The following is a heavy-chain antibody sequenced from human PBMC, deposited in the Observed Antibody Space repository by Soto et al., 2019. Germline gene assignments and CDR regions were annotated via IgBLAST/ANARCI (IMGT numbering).Heavy chain of an antibody. Sequence: GESLKISCKGSGYRFTNYWIGWVRQMPGNGLECMGIIYPGDSDTIYSPSFQGQVTISADKSTSTAYLLWSSLKASDSAMYYCMSRDAYSGPAYFWGQGTLVTVSS. D-gene: IGHD2-15*01. CDR2: IYPGDSDT. V-gene: IGHV5-51*01. CDR1: GYRFTNYW. CDR3: MSRDAYSGPAYF. J-gene: IGHJ4*02.